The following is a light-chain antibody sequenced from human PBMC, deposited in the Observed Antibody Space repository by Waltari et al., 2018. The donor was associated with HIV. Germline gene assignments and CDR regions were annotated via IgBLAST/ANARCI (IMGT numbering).Light chain of an antibody. V-gene: IGLV3-19*01. CDR1: SLSNYY. CDR3: NSRDNNGHHLV. CDR2: GND. Sequence: SSELTQDPAVSVALGQTVRITCQGNSLSNYYARWYQQKPGQAPLRVVYGNDERPSGIPDRFSGSSSGNTASLTITGAQAEDEADYYCNSRDNNGHHLVFAPGTTVTVL. J-gene: IGLJ1*01.